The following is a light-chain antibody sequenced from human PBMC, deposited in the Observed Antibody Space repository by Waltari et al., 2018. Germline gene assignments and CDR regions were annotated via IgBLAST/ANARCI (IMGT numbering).Light chain of an antibody. CDR3: QQRSNWPPALT. Sequence: LSLSPGERATLSCRASQSVSSYLTWYQQKPGQAPRLLIYDASNRATGIPARFRGSGSGTDFTLTISSLEPEDFAVYYCQQRSNWPPALTFGGGTKVEVK. J-gene: IGKJ4*01. CDR2: DAS. V-gene: IGKV3-11*01. CDR1: QSVSSY.